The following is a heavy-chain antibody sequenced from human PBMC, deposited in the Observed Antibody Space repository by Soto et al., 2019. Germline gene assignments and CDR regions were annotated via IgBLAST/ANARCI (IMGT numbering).Heavy chain of an antibody. J-gene: IGHJ4*02. Sequence: EVQLVESGGGLVQPGGSLRLSCAASGFTFSSYWMSWVRQAPGKGLEWVANIKQDGSEKYYVDSVKGRFTISRDNAKNTLYLQMNSLRAEDTAVYYCAVVPIRFLEWLSLFDYWGEGTLVTVSS. V-gene: IGHV3-7*03. CDR1: GFTFSSYW. CDR2: IKQDGSEK. CDR3: AVVPIRFLEWLSLFDY. D-gene: IGHD3-3*01.